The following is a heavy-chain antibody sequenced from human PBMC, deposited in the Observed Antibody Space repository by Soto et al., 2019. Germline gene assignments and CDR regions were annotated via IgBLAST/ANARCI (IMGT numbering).Heavy chain of an antibody. Sequence: EVQLVESGGGLVQPGRSLRLSCTASGFTFGDYAMSWFRQAPGKGLEWVGFIRSKAYGGTTEYAASVKGRFTISRDDSKSIAYLQMNSLKTEDTAVYYCTAHSPPLDYGDYLYDYWGQGTLVTVSS. CDR2: IRSKAYGGTT. CDR1: GFTFGDYA. J-gene: IGHJ4*02. D-gene: IGHD4-17*01. CDR3: TAHSPPLDYGDYLYDY. V-gene: IGHV3-49*03.